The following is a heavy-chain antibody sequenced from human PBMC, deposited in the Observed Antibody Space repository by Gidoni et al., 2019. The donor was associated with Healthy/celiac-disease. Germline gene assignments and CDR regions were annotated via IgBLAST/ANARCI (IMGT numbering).Heavy chain of an antibody. D-gene: IGHD3-22*01. V-gene: IGHV3-49*05. Sequence: EVQLVESGGGLVKPGRSLRLYCTASGFTFGDYAMSWFRQAPGKGLEWVGFIRSKAYGGTTEYAASVKGRFTISRDDSKSIAYLQMNSLKTEDTAVYYCTRDSDSSGYYYPLFDYWGQGTLVTVSS. CDR2: IRSKAYGGTT. J-gene: IGHJ4*02. CDR1: GFTFGDYA. CDR3: TRDSDSSGYYYPLFDY.